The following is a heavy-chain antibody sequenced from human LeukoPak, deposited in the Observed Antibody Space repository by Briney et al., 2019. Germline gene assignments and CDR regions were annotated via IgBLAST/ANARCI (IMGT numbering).Heavy chain of an antibody. D-gene: IGHD6-19*01. CDR3: AGRIAVAGFFDY. J-gene: IGHJ4*02. CDR1: GFTFSDYY. Sequence: GGSLRLSCAASGFTFSDYYMSWIRQAPGKGLEWVSYISSSGSTIYYADSVKGRFTVSRDNAKNSLYLQMNSLRAEDTAVYYCAGRIAVAGFFDYWGQGTLVTVSS. CDR2: ISSSGSTI. V-gene: IGHV3-11*01.